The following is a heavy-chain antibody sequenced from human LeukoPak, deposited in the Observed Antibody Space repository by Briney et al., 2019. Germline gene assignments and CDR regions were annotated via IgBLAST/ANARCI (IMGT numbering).Heavy chain of an antibody. J-gene: IGHJ4*02. CDR2: ISYDGSNK. D-gene: IGHD3-22*01. CDR1: GFTFSSYA. Sequence: GGSLRLSCAASGFTFSSYAMPWVRQAPGKGLEWVAVISYDGSNKYYADSVKGRFTISRDNSKNTLYLQMNSLRAEDTAVYYCASTLYYDSSGYDWGQGTLVTVSS. V-gene: IGHV3-30-3*01. CDR3: ASTLYYDSSGYD.